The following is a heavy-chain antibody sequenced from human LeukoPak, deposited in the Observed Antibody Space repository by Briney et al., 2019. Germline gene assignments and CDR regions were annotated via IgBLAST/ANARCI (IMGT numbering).Heavy chain of an antibody. CDR1: AFSFSTYG. CDR3: AKESEIDY. J-gene: IGHJ4*02. V-gene: IGHV3-30*02. Sequence: GGSLRLSCAASAFSFSTYGMHWVRQAPGKGLEWVAFIRYDGSRKYYADSVKGRFTISKDNSKNTLYLQMNGLRAEGTAVYYCAKESEIDYWGQGTLVTVSS. CDR2: IRYDGSRK.